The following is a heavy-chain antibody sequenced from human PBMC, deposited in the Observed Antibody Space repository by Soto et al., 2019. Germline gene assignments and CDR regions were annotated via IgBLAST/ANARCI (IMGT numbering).Heavy chain of an antibody. D-gene: IGHD1-26*01. V-gene: IGHV3-30*18. CDR3: AKDLVGDTAN. Sequence: PGGSLRLSCVASGFTFSNYGIHWVRQAPGKGLEWVALISYDGNSEYYAESVKGRFTISRDNSKNTLSLQMNSLRVEDSAVYYCAKDLVGDTANWGQGTLVTVSS. CDR1: GFTFSNYG. CDR2: ISYDGNSE. J-gene: IGHJ4*02.